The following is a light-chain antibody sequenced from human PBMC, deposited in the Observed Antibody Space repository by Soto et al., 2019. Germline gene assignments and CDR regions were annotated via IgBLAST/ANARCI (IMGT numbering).Light chain of an antibody. V-gene: IGKV3-15*01. J-gene: IGKJ3*01. CDR2: GAS. CDR3: QHYNSWPT. Sequence: EIVMTQSPATLSVSPGEEATLSCRASQSVSSNLAWHQQKPGQAPRLLIYGASTRATGIPARFSGGGSGTEFTLTISSLQSEDSAIYYCQHYNSWPTFGPGTKVDIK. CDR1: QSVSSN.